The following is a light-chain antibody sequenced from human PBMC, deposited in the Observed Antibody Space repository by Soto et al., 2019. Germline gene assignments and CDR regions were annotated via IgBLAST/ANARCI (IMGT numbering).Light chain of an antibody. Sequence: DIQMTQAPSSPSASVGDRVTITCRASQPIDTSLNWYQQKPGNAPRLLIYAASSLQSGVPLRFSGSGSGTDFTRTISSLQPEDFATYYCQQSYSSPFTFGPGTTVDIK. CDR1: QPIDTS. V-gene: IGKV1-39*01. CDR2: AAS. CDR3: QQSYSSPFT. J-gene: IGKJ3*01.